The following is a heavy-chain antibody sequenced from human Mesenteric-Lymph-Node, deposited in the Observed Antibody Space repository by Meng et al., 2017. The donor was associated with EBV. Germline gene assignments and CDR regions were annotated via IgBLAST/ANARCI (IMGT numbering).Heavy chain of an antibody. Sequence: QVQLVQSGAEVRMPGASVKVSCKASGYTFINYDITWVRQATGQGLEWMGRMNPNSGNTGYIQKFQGRVTMTRDTSTNTAYMELSSLTSEDTATYFCARGPYNNGSDYWGQGTLVTVSS. CDR2: MNPNSGNT. V-gene: IGHV1-8*01. CDR3: ARGPYNNGSDY. CDR1: GYTFINYD. J-gene: IGHJ4*02. D-gene: IGHD2-8*01.